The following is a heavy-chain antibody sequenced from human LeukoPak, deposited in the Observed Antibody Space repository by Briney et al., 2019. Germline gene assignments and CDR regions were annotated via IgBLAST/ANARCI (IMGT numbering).Heavy chain of an antibody. CDR1: GFTFSSYS. D-gene: IGHD6-6*01. Sequence: GSLRLSCAASGFTFSSYSMNWVRQAPGKGLEWVSSISSSSSYIYYADSVKGRFTISRDNAKNSLYLQMNSLRAEDTAVYYCARPSSYPHDAFDIWGQGTMVTVSS. CDR2: ISSSSSYI. J-gene: IGHJ3*02. V-gene: IGHV3-21*01. CDR3: ARPSSYPHDAFDI.